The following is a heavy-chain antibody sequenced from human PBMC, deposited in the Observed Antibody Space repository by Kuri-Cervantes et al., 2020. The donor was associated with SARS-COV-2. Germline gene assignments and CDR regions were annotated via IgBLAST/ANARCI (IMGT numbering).Heavy chain of an antibody. CDR1: ETTFPNYD. J-gene: IGHJ4*02. V-gene: IGHV1-8*01. CDR2: VKTNSGNT. CDR3: YFAAKEGFDY. Sequence: ASVKVSCKAPETTFPNYDINWVRQATGQGLEWMGMVKTNSGNTLYAQIFQGRVTMTRDTSTSTAYLELSSLTSEDTAIYYCYFAAKEGFDYWGQGTLVTVSS. D-gene: IGHD3-9*01.